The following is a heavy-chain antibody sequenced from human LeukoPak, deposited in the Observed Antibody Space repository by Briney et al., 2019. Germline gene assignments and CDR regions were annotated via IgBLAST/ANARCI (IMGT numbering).Heavy chain of an antibody. CDR2: IRYDGSNK. V-gene: IGHV3-30*02. Sequence: GGSLRLSCAASGFTFSSYGMHWVRQAPGKGLEWVAFIRYDGSNKYYADSVKGRFTISRDNSKNTLYLQMNSLRAEDTAVYYCAKDTNWKHLDQFDYWGQGTLVTVSS. CDR1: GFTFSSYG. J-gene: IGHJ4*02. D-gene: IGHD1-1*01. CDR3: AKDTNWKHLDQFDY.